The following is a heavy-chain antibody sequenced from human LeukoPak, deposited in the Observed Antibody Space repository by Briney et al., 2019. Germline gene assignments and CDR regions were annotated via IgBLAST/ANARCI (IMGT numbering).Heavy chain of an antibody. CDR3: AKAQPEIVVPAAHTPLYYYYMDV. V-gene: IGHV3-30*02. CDR2: IRYDGSNK. J-gene: IGHJ6*03. Sequence: PGRSLRLSCAASGFTFSNYGIHWVRQAPGKGLEWVAFIRYDGSNKYYADSVKGRFTISRDNSKNTLYLQMNSLRAEDTAVYYCAKAQPEIVVPAAHTPLYYYYMDVWGKGTTVTVSS. D-gene: IGHD2-2*01. CDR1: GFTFSNYG.